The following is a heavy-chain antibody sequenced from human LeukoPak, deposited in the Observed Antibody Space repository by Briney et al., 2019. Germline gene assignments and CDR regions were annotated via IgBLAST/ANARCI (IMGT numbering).Heavy chain of an antibody. D-gene: IGHD4-17*01. J-gene: IGHJ4*02. CDR2: IYYSGST. Sequence: SETLSLTCTVSGGSISSSSYYWGWIRQPPGKGLEWIGSIYYSGSTYYNPSLKSRVTISVDTSKNQFSLKLSSATAADTAVYYCARLDYGDYLPDYWGQGALVTVSS. V-gene: IGHV4-39*01. CDR3: ARLDYGDYLPDY. CDR1: GGSISSSSYY.